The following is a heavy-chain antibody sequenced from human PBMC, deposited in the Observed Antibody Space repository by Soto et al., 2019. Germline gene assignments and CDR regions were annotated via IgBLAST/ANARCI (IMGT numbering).Heavy chain of an antibody. V-gene: IGHV3-72*01. D-gene: IGHD2-15*01. CDR3: TTDLSPIGGYCSGGSCYGLIYYYYYMDV. CDR1: GFTFSDHY. Sequence: HPGGSLRLSCAASGFTFSDHYMDWVRQAPGKGLEWVGRIKNKANSYTTEYAAPVKGRFTISRDDSKNTLYLQMNSLKTEDTAVYYCTTDLSPIGGYCSGGSCYGLIYYYYYMDVWGKGTTVTVSS. J-gene: IGHJ6*03. CDR2: IKNKANSYTT.